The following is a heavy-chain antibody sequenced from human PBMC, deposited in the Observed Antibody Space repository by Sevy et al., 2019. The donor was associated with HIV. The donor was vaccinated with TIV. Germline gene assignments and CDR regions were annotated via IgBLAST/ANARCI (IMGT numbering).Heavy chain of an antibody. CDR1: GDSFSNYY. V-gene: IGHV4-59*01. CDR3: ARGKVLFDY. Sequence: GSLRLSCTVSGDSFSNYYWSWIRQSPGKGLEWFGYICHNGSTNFNRSLKRRVTISVYTSKNQFHLKLNSVTAADTAVYYCARGKVLFDYWGQGTLVTVSS. J-gene: IGHJ4*02. D-gene: IGHD3-10*01. CDR2: ICHNGST.